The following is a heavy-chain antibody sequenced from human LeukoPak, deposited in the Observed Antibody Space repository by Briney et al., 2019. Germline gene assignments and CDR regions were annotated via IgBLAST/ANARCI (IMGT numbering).Heavy chain of an antibody. Sequence: GGSLRLSCAASGFMFSSNWMSWARLVPGKGLEWVANIKEDGTETYYVDSVKGRFTISRDNAKNSLYLQMNSLRVEDTAVYYCAKEGRSLQTYWGQGTLVTVSS. CDR2: IKEDGTET. CDR1: GFMFSSNW. V-gene: IGHV3-7*03. D-gene: IGHD5-24*01. J-gene: IGHJ4*02. CDR3: AKEGRSLQTY.